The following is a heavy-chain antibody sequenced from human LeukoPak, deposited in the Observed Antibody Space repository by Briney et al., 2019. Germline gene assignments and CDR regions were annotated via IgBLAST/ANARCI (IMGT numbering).Heavy chain of an antibody. CDR1: GFTFSDYS. CDR2: IKDAGSEK. Sequence: GGSLRLSCVASGFTFSDYSMTWVRQAPGKGLEWVATIKDAGSEKYYVDSVKGRFTISRDNAGNSVHLQMYSLRAEDTAVYYCARGGHRSLDYWGQGALVTVSS. CDR3: ARGGHRSLDY. V-gene: IGHV3-7*05. D-gene: IGHD3-16*01. J-gene: IGHJ4*02.